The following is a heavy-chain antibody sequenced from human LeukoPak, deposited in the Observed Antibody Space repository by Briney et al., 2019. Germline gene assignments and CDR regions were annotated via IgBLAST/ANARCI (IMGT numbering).Heavy chain of an antibody. CDR3: AKAPVTSCRGAFCYPFDS. J-gene: IGHJ4*02. V-gene: IGHV3-74*01. D-gene: IGHD2-15*01. CDR2: INSDGSST. Sequence: GGSLRLSCAASGFTFSSYWMHWVRQAPGKGLVWVSRINSDGSSTSYADSVKGRFTISRDNSRNTMYLQMNSLRAEDAAVYYCAKAPVTSCRGAFCYPFDSWGQGTLVTVSS. CDR1: GFTFSSYW.